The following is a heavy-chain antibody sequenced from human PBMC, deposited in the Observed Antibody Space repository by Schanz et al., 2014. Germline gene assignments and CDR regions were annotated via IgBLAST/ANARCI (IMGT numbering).Heavy chain of an antibody. V-gene: IGHV1-8*01. CDR3: ARLRAGPFYFDY. J-gene: IGHJ4*02. Sequence: QVQVIQSGPEVKKPGASVKVSCKASGYTFTSYDIGWVRQATGQGLEWMGWMNPNSDKTGFPQKFQGRVTMTRTISESTAYMELSSLRSEDTAVYYCARLRAGPFYFDYWGQGTLVTVSS. CDR1: GYTFTSYD. CDR2: MNPNSDKT. D-gene: IGHD6-19*01.